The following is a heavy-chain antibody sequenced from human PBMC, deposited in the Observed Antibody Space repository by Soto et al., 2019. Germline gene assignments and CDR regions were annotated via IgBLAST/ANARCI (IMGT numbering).Heavy chain of an antibody. Sequence: SETLSLPCAVSGGSFTSNNWWTWVRQPPGQGLEWIGEIYRTGSTNYNPSLKSRVTISLDKSEKQISLKVTSLTAADTAVYYCASRDPGTSVDYWGQGTLVTVSS. CDR3: ASRDPGTSVDY. CDR2: IYRTGST. J-gene: IGHJ4*02. CDR1: GGSFTSNNW. D-gene: IGHD1-7*01. V-gene: IGHV4-4*02.